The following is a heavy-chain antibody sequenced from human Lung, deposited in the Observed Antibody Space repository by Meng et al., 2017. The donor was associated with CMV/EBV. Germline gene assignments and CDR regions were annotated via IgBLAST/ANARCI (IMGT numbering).Heavy chain of an antibody. CDR2: IYHSGST. Sequence: QVALQASGPRLVKPSGTLSLTCAVSGGSISSSNWWSWVRQPPGKGLEWIGEIYHSGSTNYNPSLKSRDTISVDKSKNQFSLKLSSVTAADTAVYYCASFPPPGKQWLVTDYWGQGTLVTVSS. J-gene: IGHJ4*02. D-gene: IGHD6-19*01. V-gene: IGHV4-4*02. CDR1: GGSISSSNW. CDR3: ASFPPPGKQWLVTDY.